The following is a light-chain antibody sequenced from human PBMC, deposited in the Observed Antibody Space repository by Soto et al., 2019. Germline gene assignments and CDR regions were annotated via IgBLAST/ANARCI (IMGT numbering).Light chain of an antibody. V-gene: IGKV1-5*01. J-gene: IGKJ2*01. Sequence: IQMTQSPSTLSACVGDRVTITCRASQSISSWLAWYQQKPGKAPKLLIYDASSLESGVPSRFSGSGSGTEFTLTISSLQPDDFATYYCQQYNSYSGTFGQGTKVDIK. CDR3: QQYNSYSGT. CDR1: QSISSW. CDR2: DAS.